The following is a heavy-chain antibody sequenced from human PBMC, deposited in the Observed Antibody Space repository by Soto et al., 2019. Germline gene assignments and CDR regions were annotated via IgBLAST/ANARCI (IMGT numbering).Heavy chain of an antibody. Sequence: ASVKACCKASGYTFTSYAMHWVRQAPGQRLEWMGWINAGNGNTKYSQKFQGRVTITRDTSASTAYMELSSLRSEDTAVYYCARALHYDFWSGYSQYYYGMDVWGQGTTVTVSS. D-gene: IGHD3-3*01. V-gene: IGHV1-3*01. J-gene: IGHJ6*02. CDR1: GYTFTSYA. CDR2: INAGNGNT. CDR3: ARALHYDFWSGYSQYYYGMDV.